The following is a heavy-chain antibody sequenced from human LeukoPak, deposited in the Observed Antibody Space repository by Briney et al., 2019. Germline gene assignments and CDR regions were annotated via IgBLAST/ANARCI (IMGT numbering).Heavy chain of an antibody. CDR3: ARGRSRITFLGVVPPPPYYFDY. Sequence: PSETLSLTCAVYGGSFSGYYWSWIRQPPGKGLEWIGEINHSGSTNYNPSLKSRVTISVDTSKNQFSLKLSSVTAADTAVYYCARGRSRITFLGVVPPPPYYFDYWGQEPLVPVSS. CDR1: GGSFSGYY. J-gene: IGHJ4*02. D-gene: IGHD3-3*01. CDR2: INHSGST. V-gene: IGHV4-34*01.